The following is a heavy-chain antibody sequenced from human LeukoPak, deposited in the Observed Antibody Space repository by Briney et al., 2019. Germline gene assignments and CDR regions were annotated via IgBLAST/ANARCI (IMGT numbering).Heavy chain of an antibody. V-gene: IGHV3-15*01. CDR1: GFTVSNAW. D-gene: IGHD2-15*01. J-gene: IGHJ4*02. CDR2: IKPKTDGGTT. CDR3: ARDDPRYCSGNSCYYY. Sequence: GGSLRLSCAASGFTVSNAWMSWVRQAPGKGLEWVGRIKPKTDGGTTDYAAPVKGRFTISRDDSENTLYLQMNSLKTEDTAVYYCARDDPRYCSGNSCYYYWGQGTLVTVSP.